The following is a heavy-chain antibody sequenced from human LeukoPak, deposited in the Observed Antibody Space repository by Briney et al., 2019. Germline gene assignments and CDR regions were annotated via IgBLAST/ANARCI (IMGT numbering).Heavy chain of an antibody. J-gene: IGHJ4*02. Sequence: ASVKVSCKASGYTFTSYGISWVRQAPGQGLEWMGWISAYNGNTNYAQKLQGRVTMTRNTSISTAYMELSSLRSEDTAVYYCARVLFGLLPSYGDLLPDYWGQGTLVTVSS. V-gene: IGHV1-18*01. CDR3: ARVLFGLLPSYGDLLPDY. CDR2: ISAYNGNT. CDR1: GYTFTSYG. D-gene: IGHD4-17*01.